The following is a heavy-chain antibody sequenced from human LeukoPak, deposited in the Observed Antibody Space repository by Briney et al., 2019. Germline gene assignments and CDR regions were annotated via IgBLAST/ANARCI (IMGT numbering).Heavy chain of an antibody. CDR1: GFTLSNYA. J-gene: IGHJ4*02. Sequence: GGSLRLSCTASGFTLSNYAMHWVRQAPGKGLEWVAVIWYDASNKYYAESVKGRFTISIDNSKNTLYLQMNSLKDEDTAVYYCARVFSGSGSSGSFDCWGQGTLVTVSS. CDR3: ARVFSGSGSSGSFDC. CDR2: IWYDASNK. V-gene: IGHV3-33*01. D-gene: IGHD3-3*01.